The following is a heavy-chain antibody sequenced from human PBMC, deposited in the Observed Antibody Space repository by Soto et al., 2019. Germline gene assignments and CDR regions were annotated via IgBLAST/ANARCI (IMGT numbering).Heavy chain of an antibody. Sequence: PSETLSLTCTVSGGSISSYYWSWIRQPPGKGLEWIGYIYYSGSTNYNPSLKSRVTISVDTSKNQFSLKLSSVTAADTAVYYCARYDSSGYQNYYFDYWGQGTLVTVSS. D-gene: IGHD3-22*01. V-gene: IGHV4-59*01. CDR3: ARYDSSGYQNYYFDY. CDR2: IYYSGST. J-gene: IGHJ4*02. CDR1: GGSISSYY.